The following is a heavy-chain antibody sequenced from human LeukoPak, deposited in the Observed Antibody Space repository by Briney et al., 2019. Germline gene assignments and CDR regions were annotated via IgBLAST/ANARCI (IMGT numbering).Heavy chain of an antibody. CDR3: ARVASAWADDY. CDR1: GFTFGYYG. Sequence: PGGSLRLSCAASGFTFGYYGMNWVRQAPGKGLEWISYISSGSGTIYYADSVKGRFSTSRDDAKSSLYLQVNSLRVEDTAVYYCARVASAWADDYWGQGALVTVSS. J-gene: IGHJ4*02. D-gene: IGHD6-19*01. CDR2: ISSGSGTI. V-gene: IGHV3-48*01.